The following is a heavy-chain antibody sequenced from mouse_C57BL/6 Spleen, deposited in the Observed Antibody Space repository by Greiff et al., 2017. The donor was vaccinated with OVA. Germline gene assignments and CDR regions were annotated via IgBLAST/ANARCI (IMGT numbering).Heavy chain of an antibody. CDR1: GFTFSDAW. D-gene: IGHD1-1*01. V-gene: IGHV6-6*01. J-gene: IGHJ1*03. Sequence: EVQGVESGGGLVQPGGSMKLSCAASGFTFSDAWMDWVRQSPEKGLEWVAEIRNKANNHATYYAESVKGRFTISRDDSKSSVYLQMNSLRAEDTCIYYCTRSPYYYGSSYGYFDVWGTGTTVTVSS. CDR3: TRSPYYYGSSYGYFDV. CDR2: IRNKANNHAT.